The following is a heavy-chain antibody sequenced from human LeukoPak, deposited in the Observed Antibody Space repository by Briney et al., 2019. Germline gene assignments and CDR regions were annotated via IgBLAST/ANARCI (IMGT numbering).Heavy chain of an antibody. CDR3: ARERREQLLPPYTRSVTYFDY. CDR1: GGSFSGYY. Sequence: PSETLSLTCAVYGGSFSGYYWSWIRQPPGKGLEWIGEINHGGSTNYNPSLKSRVTISVDTSKNQFSLKLSSVTAADTAVYYCARERREQLLPPYTRSVTYFDYWGQGTLVTVSS. V-gene: IGHV4-34*01. CDR2: INHGGST. J-gene: IGHJ4*02. D-gene: IGHD2-2*01.